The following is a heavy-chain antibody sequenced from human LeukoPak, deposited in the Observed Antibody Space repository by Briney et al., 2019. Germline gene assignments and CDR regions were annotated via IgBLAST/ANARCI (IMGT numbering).Heavy chain of an antibody. CDR3: ARWRGSTSERSDY. CDR1: GFTFSDYW. Sequence: GGSLRLSCTASGFTFSDYWMTWLRQAPGKGLEGVANIKQDGSAKYYVDSVKGRFTISRDNAKNSLYLQMDSLRVEDTATYYCARWRGSTSERSDYWGQGTLVTVSS. CDR2: IKQDGSAK. D-gene: IGHD2-2*01. V-gene: IGHV3-7*01. J-gene: IGHJ4*02.